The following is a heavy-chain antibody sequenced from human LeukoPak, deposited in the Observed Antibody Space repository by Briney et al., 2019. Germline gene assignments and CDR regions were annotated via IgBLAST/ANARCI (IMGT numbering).Heavy chain of an antibody. D-gene: IGHD2-15*01. J-gene: IGHJ4*02. CDR1: GFIFSTYG. CDR3: SQERDRRGYFDY. V-gene: IGHV3-30*02. Sequence: GGSLRLSCAASGFIFSTYGMHWVRQAPGKGLEWVTFIWSDGNEKYYADSVKGRFTISRDNSKSTLFLQMNSLRGEDTAVYYCSQERDRRGYFDYWGQGTLVTVSS. CDR2: IWSDGNEK.